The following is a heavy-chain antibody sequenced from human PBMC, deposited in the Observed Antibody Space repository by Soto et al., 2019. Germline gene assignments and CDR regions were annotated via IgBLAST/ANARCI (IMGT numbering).Heavy chain of an antibody. D-gene: IGHD3-22*01. CDR1: GFTFSSYS. Sequence: EVQLVESGGGLVQPGGSLRLSCAASGFTFSSYSMNWVRQAPGKGLEWVSYISSSSSTIYYADSVKGRFTISRDNATSSLYVQMAGLRAEDTAVYYCARGADYDSSGIRLNWFDPWGQGTLVTVSS. CDR3: ARGADYDSSGIRLNWFDP. CDR2: ISSSSSTI. J-gene: IGHJ5*02. V-gene: IGHV3-48*01.